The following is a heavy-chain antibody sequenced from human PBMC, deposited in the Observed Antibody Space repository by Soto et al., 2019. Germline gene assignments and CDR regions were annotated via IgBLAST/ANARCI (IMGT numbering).Heavy chain of an antibody. V-gene: IGHV1-18*01. CDR2: ITAYNGKT. CDR1: GYSFTNYA. J-gene: IGHJ4*02. Sequence: ASVKVSCKASGYSFTNYAITWVRQAPGEGLEWMGWITAYNGKTNNAQKFQGRVTMTTDTSASTAYMELRSLRSDDTAVYYCAREMTTMTSYDYWGQGTLVTVSS. CDR3: AREMTTMTSYDY.